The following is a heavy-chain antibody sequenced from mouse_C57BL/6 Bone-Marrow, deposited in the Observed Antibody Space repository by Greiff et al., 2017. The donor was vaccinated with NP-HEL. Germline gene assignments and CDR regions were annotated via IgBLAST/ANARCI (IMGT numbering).Heavy chain of an antibody. Sequence: QVQLQQSGPELVKPGASVKISCKASGYAFSSSWMNWVKQRPGKGLEWIGRIYPGDGDTNYNGKFKGKATLTADKSSSTAYMQLSSLTSEDSAVYFFARIGDYDYDDYAMDYWGQGTSVTVSS. J-gene: IGHJ4*01. CDR2: IYPGDGDT. V-gene: IGHV1-82*01. CDR3: ARIGDYDYDDYAMDY. D-gene: IGHD2-4*01. CDR1: GYAFSSSW.